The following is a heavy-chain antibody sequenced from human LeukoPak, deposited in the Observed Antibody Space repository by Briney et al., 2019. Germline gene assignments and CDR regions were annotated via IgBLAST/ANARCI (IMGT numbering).Heavy chain of an antibody. CDR1: GGSFSGYY. V-gene: IGHV4-59*01. Sequence: TSETLSLTCAVCGGSFSGYYWSWIRQPPGKGLEWIGYIYYSGSTNYNPSLKSRVTISVDTSKNQFSLKLSSVTAADTAVYYCAREVKYDFWSGYFDYWGQGTLVTVSS. J-gene: IGHJ4*02. CDR3: AREVKYDFWSGYFDY. D-gene: IGHD3-3*01. CDR2: IYYSGST.